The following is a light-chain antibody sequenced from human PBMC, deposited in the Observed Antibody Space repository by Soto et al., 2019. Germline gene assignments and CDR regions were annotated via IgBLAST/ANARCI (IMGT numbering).Light chain of an antibody. CDR3: SSYTSSVAWV. Sequence: QSVLTQPASESGSPGQSITISCTGTSSDVGGHSRVSWFQQYPGKAPKLLIFEVSKRPSGVSNRFSGSKSGNTASLTISGLQAEDEADYYCSSYTSSVAWVFGTGTKLTVL. J-gene: IGLJ1*01. V-gene: IGLV2-14*01. CDR1: SSDVGGHSR. CDR2: EVS.